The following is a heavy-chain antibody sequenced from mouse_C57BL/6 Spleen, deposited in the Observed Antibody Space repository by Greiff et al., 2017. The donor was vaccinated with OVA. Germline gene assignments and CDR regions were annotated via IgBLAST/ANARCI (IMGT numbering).Heavy chain of an antibody. D-gene: IGHD3-2*02. CDR2: IYPGSGST. CDR1: GYTFTSYW. Sequence: VQLQQSGAELVKPGASVKMSCKASGYTFTSYWITWVKQRPGQGLEWIGDIYPGSGSTNYNEKFKSKATLTVDTSSSTAYMQLSSLTSEDSAVYYCVCLDSSGRMAMDYWGQGTSVTVSS. J-gene: IGHJ4*01. V-gene: IGHV1-55*01. CDR3: VCLDSSGRMAMDY.